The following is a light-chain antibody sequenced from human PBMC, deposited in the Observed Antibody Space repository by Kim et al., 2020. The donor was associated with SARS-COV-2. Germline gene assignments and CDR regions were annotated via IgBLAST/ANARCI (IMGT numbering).Light chain of an antibody. CDR3: HQYGDSPDT. CDR2: GAS. CDR1: QSVGSNY. Sequence: PGERATLSCRASQSVGSNYLAWYQQKPGQAPRLVMYGASSRATDIPDRFSGSGSGTDFTLTINRLEPEDFAVYYCHQYGDSPDTFGQGTNLEI. J-gene: IGKJ2*01. V-gene: IGKV3-20*01.